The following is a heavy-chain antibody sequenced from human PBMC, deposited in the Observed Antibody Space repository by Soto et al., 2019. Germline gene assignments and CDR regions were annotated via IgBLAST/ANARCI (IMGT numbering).Heavy chain of an antibody. J-gene: IGHJ6*02. V-gene: IGHV3-11*06. D-gene: IGHD2-2*01. CDR1: GFTFSDYY. Sequence: GGSLRLSCAASGFTFSDYYMSWIRQAPGKGLEWVSYISSSSSYTNYADSVKGRFTISRDNAKNSLYLQMNSLRAEDTAVYYCARDRRGYCSSTSCYEEYYYYYGMDVWGQGTTVTVSS. CDR2: ISSSSSYT. CDR3: ARDRRGYCSSTSCYEEYYYYYGMDV.